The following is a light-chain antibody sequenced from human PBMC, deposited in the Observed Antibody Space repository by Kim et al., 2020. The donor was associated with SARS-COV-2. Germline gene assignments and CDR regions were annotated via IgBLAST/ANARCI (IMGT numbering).Light chain of an antibody. CDR1: KSISNY. V-gene: IGKV3-11*01. J-gene: IGKJ1*01. CDR3: QQRSSGWT. CDR2: SAS. Sequence: PGQRAPASSGARKSISNYLAWYQQKPGQAPRLLIYSASNRATGIPDRFSGSGSGTDFTLTISSLEPEDFAAYYCQQRSSGWTSGQGTKVHIK.